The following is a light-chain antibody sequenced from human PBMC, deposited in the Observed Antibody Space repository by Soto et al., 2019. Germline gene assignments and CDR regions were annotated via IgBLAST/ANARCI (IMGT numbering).Light chain of an antibody. V-gene: IGKV3-15*01. CDR1: QSVSSN. CDR3: QQYNNWPFT. J-gene: IGKJ2*01. CDR2: GAS. Sequence: EIVMTQSPATLSVSAGERATLSCRASQSVSSNLAWYQQKPGQAPRLLIYGASTRVTGIPARFSGSGSGTEFTLTISSLQSEDFAVYYCQQYNNWPFTFGQGTKLEIK.